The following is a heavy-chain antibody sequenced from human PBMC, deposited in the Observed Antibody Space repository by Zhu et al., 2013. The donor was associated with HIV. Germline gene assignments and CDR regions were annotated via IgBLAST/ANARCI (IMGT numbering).Heavy chain of an antibody. D-gene: IGHD3-10*01. V-gene: IGHV1-46*01. CDR3: ARDHQSSVFRGIKFDY. CDR2: INPSGGST. CDR1: GYTFTSYY. J-gene: IGHJ4*01. Sequence: QVQLVQSGAEVKKPGASVKVSCKASGYTFTSYYMHWVRQAPGQGLEWMGIINPSGGSTSYAQKFQGRVTMTRDTSISTAYLEVSRLRSDDTAVYFCARDHQSSVFRGIKFDYWGQGTLVAVSS.